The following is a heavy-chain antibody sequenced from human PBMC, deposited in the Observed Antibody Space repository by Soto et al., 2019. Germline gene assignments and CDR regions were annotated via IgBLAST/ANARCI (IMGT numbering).Heavy chain of an antibody. J-gene: IGHJ4*02. Sequence: EVQLVESGGGLVQPGGSLRLSCAASGFALSGYWMTWVRQAPGKGLEWVARITPDGTLKYYVDSVKGRFTISRDNADNSLFLQMISLRVEDTAVYYCARWESGDWYLGIWGQGTLVTVSS. V-gene: IGHV3-7*03. CDR3: ARWESGDWYLGI. CDR2: ITPDGTLK. D-gene: IGHD2-21*02. CDR1: GFALSGYW.